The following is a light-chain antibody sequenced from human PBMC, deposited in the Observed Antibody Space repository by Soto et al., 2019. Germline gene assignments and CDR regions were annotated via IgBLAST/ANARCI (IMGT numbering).Light chain of an antibody. CDR1: QGINNH. J-gene: IGKJ4*01. CDR2: AAS. CDR3: QHYNNARPAVT. V-gene: IGKV1-27*01. Sequence: DFQMTQSPSSLSASVGDRVTITCRASQGINNHLAWFQQKPGKVPKVLIYAASTLQSEIPSRFSGSGSGIEFTLSINSLQREHVATYYCQHYNNARPAVTFGGGTKVEIK.